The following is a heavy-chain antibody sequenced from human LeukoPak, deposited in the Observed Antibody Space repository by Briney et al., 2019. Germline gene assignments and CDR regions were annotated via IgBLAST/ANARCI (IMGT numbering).Heavy chain of an antibody. Sequence: GGSLRLSCAASGFTFSSNGMSWVRKAPGKRLEWVSSISGSGDKTYYADSVKGRFTISRDNSKSTMYLQMNSLRAEDTAVYHCAKTNGYYDLWGQGTLVIVSS. D-gene: IGHD3-22*01. CDR3: AKTNGYYDL. CDR1: GFTFSSNG. V-gene: IGHV3-23*01. J-gene: IGHJ4*02. CDR2: ISGSGDKT.